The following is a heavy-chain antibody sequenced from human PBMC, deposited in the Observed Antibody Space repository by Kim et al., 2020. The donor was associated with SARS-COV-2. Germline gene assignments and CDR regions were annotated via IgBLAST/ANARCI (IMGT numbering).Heavy chain of an antibody. CDR1: GFTFSSNS. V-gene: IGHV3-23*01. CDR3: AKGYCSGDACYRLFDY. CDR2: ISANSATT. Sequence: GGSLRLSCAASGFTFSSNSMNWVRQAPGKGLEWVSAISANSATTLYTDSVKGRFTISRDNSKNTVYLQMNSLRVEDTAVYYCAKGYCSGDACYRLFDYWGQGTLVTVSS. D-gene: IGHD2-15*01. J-gene: IGHJ4*02.